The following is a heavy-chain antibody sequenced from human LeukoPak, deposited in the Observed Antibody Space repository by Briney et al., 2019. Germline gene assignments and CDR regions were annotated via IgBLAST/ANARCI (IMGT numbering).Heavy chain of an antibody. Sequence: GGSLRLSCAASGFTFSSYWMSWVRQAPGKGLEWVANIKQDGSEKYYVDSVKGRFTISRDNAKNSLYLQMNSLRAEDTAVYYCARDYPPQYYYGSGSPSYWGQGTLVTVSS. D-gene: IGHD3-10*01. CDR1: GFTFSSYW. V-gene: IGHV3-7*01. CDR2: IKQDGSEK. CDR3: ARDYPPQYYYGSGSPSY. J-gene: IGHJ4*02.